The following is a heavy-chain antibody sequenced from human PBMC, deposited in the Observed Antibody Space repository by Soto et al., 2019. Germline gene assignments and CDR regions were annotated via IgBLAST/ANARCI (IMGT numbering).Heavy chain of an antibody. J-gene: IGHJ4*01. CDR1: GFTFSNYA. CDR3: AKGWSDYFDS. V-gene: IGHV3-23*01. CDR2: VTGSGSST. Sequence: EVHLLESGGGLAQPGGSLRLSCAASGFTFSNYAMNWVRQAPAKGLEWVSSVTGSGSSTYYADSVKGRFTISRDNSKNTLYLQMNSLGAEDTAVYYCAKGWSDYFDSWGHGTLVTVSS.